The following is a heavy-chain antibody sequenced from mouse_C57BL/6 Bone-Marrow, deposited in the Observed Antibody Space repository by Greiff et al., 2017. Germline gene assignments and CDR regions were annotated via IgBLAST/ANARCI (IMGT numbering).Heavy chain of an antibody. D-gene: IGHD4-1*01. CDR3: ASGLWDWGYLDY. Sequence: VQLQQSGPELVKPGASVKMSCKASGYTFTDYNMHWVKQSHGKSLEWIGYINPNNGGTSYNQKFKGKATLTVNKSSSTAYMELRSLTSEDSAVYYCASGLWDWGYLDYWGQGTTLTVSS. CDR2: INPNNGGT. V-gene: IGHV1-22*01. J-gene: IGHJ2*01. CDR1: GYTFTDYN.